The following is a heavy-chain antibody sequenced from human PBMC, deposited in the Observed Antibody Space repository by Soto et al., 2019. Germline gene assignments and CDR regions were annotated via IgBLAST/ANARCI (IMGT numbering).Heavy chain of an antibody. CDR3: ARRALRGIYFDY. V-gene: IGHV4-39*01. D-gene: IGHD6-13*01. CDR2: IYYSGST. CDR1: GGSISSSSYY. J-gene: IGHJ4*02. Sequence: PSETLSLTCTVSGGSISSSSYYWGWIRQPPGKGLEWIGSIYYSGSTYYNPSLKSRVTISVDTSKNQFSLKLSSVTAADTAVYYCARRALRGIYFDYWGQGTLVTVSS.